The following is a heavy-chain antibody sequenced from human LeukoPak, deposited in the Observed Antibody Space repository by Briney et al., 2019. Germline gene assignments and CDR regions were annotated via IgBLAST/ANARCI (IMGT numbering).Heavy chain of an antibody. J-gene: IGHJ3*02. Sequence: PSETLSLTCTVSGGSISSYYWSWIRQPPGKGLEWIGYIYYSGSTNYNPSLKSRVTISVDTSKNQFSLKLSSVTAADTAVYYCARAGSSGWYGWGADDFHIWGQGTMVTVYS. V-gene: IGHV4-59*01. CDR3: ARAGSSGWYGWGADDFHI. CDR2: IYYSGST. D-gene: IGHD6-19*01. CDR1: GGSISSYY.